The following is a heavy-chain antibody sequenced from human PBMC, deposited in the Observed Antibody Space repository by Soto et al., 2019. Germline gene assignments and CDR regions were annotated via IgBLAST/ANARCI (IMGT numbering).Heavy chain of an antibody. CDR1: GFTFSTYW. CDR2: IEPGGSGK. Sequence: EVQLVESGGALAQPGGSLRLSCAVSGFTFSTYWMGWVRQAPGQGLEWVANIEPGGSGKYYVESLKGRFSISRDNAKNSLYLQMNSLRAEDTAVYYCARPRYSGYDYNRFDYWGQGTLVTVSS. CDR3: ARPRYSGYDYNRFDY. V-gene: IGHV3-7*01. J-gene: IGHJ4*02. D-gene: IGHD5-12*01.